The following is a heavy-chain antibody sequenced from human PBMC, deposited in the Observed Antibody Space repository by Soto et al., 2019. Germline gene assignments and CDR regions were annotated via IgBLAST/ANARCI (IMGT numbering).Heavy chain of an antibody. J-gene: IGHJ4*02. CDR2: INHSGST. CDR3: ARSMRFCDYYFGY. D-gene: IGHD3-3*01. Sequence: PSETLSLTCAVYGGSFSGYYWHWIRQPPGKGLEWIGEINHSGSTNYNPSLKSRVTISVDTSKNQFSLKLSSVTAADTAVYYCARSMRFCDYYFGYWGQGTLVTVSS. V-gene: IGHV4-34*01. CDR1: GGSFSGYY.